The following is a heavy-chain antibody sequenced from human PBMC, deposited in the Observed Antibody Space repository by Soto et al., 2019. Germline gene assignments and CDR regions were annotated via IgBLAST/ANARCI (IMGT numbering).Heavy chain of an antibody. D-gene: IGHD3-10*01. V-gene: IGHV3-23*01. CDR2: ISGSGGST. CDR3: AKGRNTMVPYYMDV. Sequence: PGGSLRLSCASSGFPFSSYAMSWVRQAPGKGLEWVSAISGSGGSTYYADSVKGRFTISRDNSKNTLYLQMNSLRAEDTAVYYCAKGRNTMVPYYMDVWGKGTTVTVSS. CDR1: GFPFSSYA. J-gene: IGHJ6*03.